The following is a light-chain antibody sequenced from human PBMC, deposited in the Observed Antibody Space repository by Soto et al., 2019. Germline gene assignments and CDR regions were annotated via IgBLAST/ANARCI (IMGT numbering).Light chain of an antibody. J-gene: IGKJ4*01. CDR1: QSVGNN. Sequence: EIVMTQSPATLSVSPGERATLSCRASQSVGNNLAWYQQKPGQAPRLLIYGTSARATGIPARFSGSGSGTDFTLTISSLQSEDFAVYYCQQYNNWPLTFGGGTKVETK. CDR2: GTS. CDR3: QQYNNWPLT. V-gene: IGKV3-15*01.